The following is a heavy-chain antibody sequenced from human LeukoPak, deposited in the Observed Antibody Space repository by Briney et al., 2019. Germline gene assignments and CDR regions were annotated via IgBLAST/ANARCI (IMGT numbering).Heavy chain of an antibody. Sequence: ASETLSLTCAVYGGSFSGYYWSWIRQPPGKGLEWIGEINHSGSTNYNPSLKSRVTISVDTSKNQFSLKLSSVTAADTAVYYCARQGYSNYVSDYWGQGTLVTVSS. V-gene: IGHV4-34*01. CDR1: GGSFSGYY. J-gene: IGHJ4*02. CDR2: INHSGST. CDR3: ARQGYSNYVSDY. D-gene: IGHD4-11*01.